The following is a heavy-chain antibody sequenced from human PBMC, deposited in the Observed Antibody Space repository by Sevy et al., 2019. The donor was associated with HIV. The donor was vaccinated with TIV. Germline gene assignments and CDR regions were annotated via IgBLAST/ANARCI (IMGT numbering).Heavy chain of an antibody. CDR1: GYTFTSYA. CDR2: INAGNGNT. V-gene: IGHV1-3*01. Sequence: ASVKVSCKASGYTFTSYAMHWVRQAPGQRLEWMGWINAGNGNTKYSQKFQGRVTITRDTSASTAYMELSGLRSEDTAVYYCARGSQLGPFDYWGQGTLVTVSS. J-gene: IGHJ4*02. D-gene: IGHD6-6*01. CDR3: ARGSQLGPFDY.